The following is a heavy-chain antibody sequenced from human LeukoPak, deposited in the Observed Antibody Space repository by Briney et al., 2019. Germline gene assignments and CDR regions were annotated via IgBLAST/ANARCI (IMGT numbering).Heavy chain of an antibody. CDR1: GFTFSSYS. D-gene: IGHD2-21*01. CDR2: ISYDGSNK. Sequence: PGGSLRLSCAASGFTFSSYSMNWVRQAPGKGLEWVAVISYDGSNKYYADSVKGRFTISRDNSKNTLYLQMNSLRAEDTAVYYCATGPYSFDYWGQGALVTVSS. J-gene: IGHJ4*02. CDR3: ATGPYSFDY. V-gene: IGHV3-30*03.